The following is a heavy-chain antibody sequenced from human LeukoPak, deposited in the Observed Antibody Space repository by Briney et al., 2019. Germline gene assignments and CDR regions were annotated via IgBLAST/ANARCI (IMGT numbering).Heavy chain of an antibody. CDR1: GGSISSGDYY. CDR2: IYYSGST. CDR3: ARVIIENAFDI. Sequence: SETLSLTCTVSGGSISSGDYYWSWIRQPPGKGLEWIGYIYYSGSTYYNPSLKSRVTISADTSKNQFSLKLSSVTAADTAVYYCARVIIENAFDIWGQGTMVTVSS. D-gene: IGHD3-10*01. V-gene: IGHV4-30-4*08. J-gene: IGHJ3*02.